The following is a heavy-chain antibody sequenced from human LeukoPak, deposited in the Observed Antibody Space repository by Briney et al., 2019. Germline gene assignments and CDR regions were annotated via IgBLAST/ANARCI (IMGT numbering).Heavy chain of an antibody. V-gene: IGHV4-34*01. CDR3: ARARLIVGALIDWEVRYYFDY. J-gene: IGHJ4*02. D-gene: IGHD1-26*01. CDR2: INHSGST. CDR1: GGSFSGYY. Sequence: SETLSLTCAVYGGSFSGYYWSWIRQPPGKGLEWIGEINHSGSTNYNPSLKSRVTISVDTSKNQFSLKLSSVTAADPAVYYCARARLIVGALIDWEVRYYFDYWGQETLVTVSS.